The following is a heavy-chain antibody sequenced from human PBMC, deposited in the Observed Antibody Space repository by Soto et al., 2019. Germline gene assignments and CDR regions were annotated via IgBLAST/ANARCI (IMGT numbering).Heavy chain of an antibody. J-gene: IGHJ4*02. CDR1: GFIFSADA. CDR3: AKYTTPYCTSTNCPVQ. V-gene: IGHV3-23*01. CDR2: ISGSVGST. Sequence: GGSGRPSCTATGFIFSADAMSLFRQAPEKGLEGVSAISGSVGSTYYTDSGKGRFTISTDNSKNPLYLQMNSLRAEDTAVYYCAKYTTPYCTSTNCPVQWGQGTLVTVSS. D-gene: IGHD2-2*01.